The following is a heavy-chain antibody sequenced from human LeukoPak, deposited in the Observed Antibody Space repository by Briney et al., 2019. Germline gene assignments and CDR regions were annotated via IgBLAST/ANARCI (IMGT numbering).Heavy chain of an antibody. CDR2: ISWNSGSI. J-gene: IGHJ6*03. D-gene: IGHD2/OR15-2a*01. CDR1: GFTFDDYA. V-gene: IGHV3-9*01. CDR3: AKGIYEDYYYYMDV. Sequence: GGSLRLSCAASGFTFDDYAMHWVRQAPGKGLEWVSGISWNSGSIGYADSVKGRFTISRDNAKNSLYLQMNSLRAEDTALYYCAKGIYEDYYYYMDVWGKGTTVTVPS.